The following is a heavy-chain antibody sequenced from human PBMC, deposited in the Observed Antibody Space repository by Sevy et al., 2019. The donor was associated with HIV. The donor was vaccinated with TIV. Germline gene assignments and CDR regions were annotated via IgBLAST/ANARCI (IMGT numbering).Heavy chain of an antibody. V-gene: IGHV1-69*13. CDR2: IITLFGTT. Sequence: SVKVSCKASGGPFNTYAITWIRQAPGQGHEWMGGIITLFGTTNYAQKFQGRVTITADESRTTAYLEVSSLRSDDTAIYFCAGAVGGSVRLERLTSYYGVDVWGQGTTVTVSS. CDR3: AGAVGGSVRLERLTSYYGVDV. CDR1: GGPFNTYA. D-gene: IGHD1-1*01. J-gene: IGHJ6*02.